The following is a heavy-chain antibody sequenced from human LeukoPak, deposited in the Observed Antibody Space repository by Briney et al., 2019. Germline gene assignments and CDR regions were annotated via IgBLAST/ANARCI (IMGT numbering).Heavy chain of an antibody. D-gene: IGHD2-15*01. J-gene: IGHJ5*02. Sequence: GGSLRLSCAASGFDLSTYEMNWVRQAPGKGLEWIADITISGHTKNYADSVKGRFTISRDNARTSLYLQMNSLRVEDTGVYYCVRGAAHANPWGQGPLVTVSS. CDR1: GFDLSTYE. V-gene: IGHV3-48*03. CDR2: ITISGHTK. CDR3: VRGAAHANP.